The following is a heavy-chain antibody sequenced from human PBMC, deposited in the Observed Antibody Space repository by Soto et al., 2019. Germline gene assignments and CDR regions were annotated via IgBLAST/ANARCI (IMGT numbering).Heavy chain of an antibody. V-gene: IGHV3-21*01. CDR3: ARDSRAPKKQLVDY. J-gene: IGHJ4*02. Sequence: GGSLRLSCAASGFTFSSYSMNWVRQAPGKGLEWVSSISSSSSYIYYADSVKGRFTISRDNAKNSLYLQMNSLRAEDTAVYYCARDSRAPKKQLVDYWGQGTLVTVSS. D-gene: IGHD6-6*01. CDR1: GFTFSSYS. CDR2: ISSSSSYI.